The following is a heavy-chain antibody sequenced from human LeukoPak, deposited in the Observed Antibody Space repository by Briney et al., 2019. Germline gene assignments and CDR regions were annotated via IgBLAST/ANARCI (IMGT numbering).Heavy chain of an antibody. Sequence: GSLRLSCTASGLTFSTSGFNWVRQAPGKGLEWVASIGPTGSDRYHADSIKGPFTISRDNANNFLYLQMNSPRAEDTAVYYCATETNGRHYDYWGQGTLLTVSS. CDR2: IGPTGSDR. V-gene: IGHV3-21*06. CDR3: ATETNGRHYDY. J-gene: IGHJ4*02. CDR1: GLTFSTSG. D-gene: IGHD1-14*01.